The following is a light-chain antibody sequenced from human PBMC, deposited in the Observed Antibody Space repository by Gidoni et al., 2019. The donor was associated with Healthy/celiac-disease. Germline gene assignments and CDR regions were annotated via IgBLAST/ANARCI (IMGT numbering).Light chain of an antibody. CDR2: EVS. V-gene: IGLV2-14*01. CDR3: SSYTSSSTPYVV. Sequence: QSALTQPASVSGSPGPSITISCTGTSRYVGGYNYVSWYQQHPGKAPKLMIYEVSNRPSGVSNRFSGSKSGNTASLTISGLQAEDEADYYCSSYTSSSTPYVVFGGGTKLTVL. CDR1: SRYVGGYNY. J-gene: IGLJ2*01.